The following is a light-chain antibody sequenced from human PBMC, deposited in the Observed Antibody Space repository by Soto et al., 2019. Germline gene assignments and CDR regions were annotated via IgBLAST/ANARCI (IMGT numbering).Light chain of an antibody. CDR1: QSVSSN. CDR2: GAS. V-gene: IGKV3-15*01. Sequence: EIVMTQSPATLSVSPGERATLSCRASQSVSSNLAWYQQKPGQAPRLLIFGASIRATGTPARFSGSGSGTAFTLTISSLQSEDFAVYHCQQYNNGLTFGGGTTV. J-gene: IGKJ4*01. CDR3: QQYNNGLT.